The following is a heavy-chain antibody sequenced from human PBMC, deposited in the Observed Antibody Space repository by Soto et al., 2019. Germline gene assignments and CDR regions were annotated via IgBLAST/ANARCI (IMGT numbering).Heavy chain of an antibody. CDR2: ISYDGSKK. V-gene: IGHV3-30-3*01. Sequence: QVQLVESGGGVVQPGRSLRLSCAASGFTFSGYTIHWVRQAPGKGLQWVALISYDGSKKYYADSVKGRVTISRDNSNYTGFLQMDSLRPEGTAVYYCGRDLGSGWYGGFDIWGQGTMVTVSS. D-gene: IGHD6-19*01. CDR3: GRDLGSGWYGGFDI. J-gene: IGHJ3*02. CDR1: GFTFSGYT.